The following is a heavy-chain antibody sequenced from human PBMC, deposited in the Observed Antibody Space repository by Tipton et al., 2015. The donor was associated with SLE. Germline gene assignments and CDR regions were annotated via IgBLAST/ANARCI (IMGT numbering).Heavy chain of an antibody. CDR2: IRYDGSNK. J-gene: IGHJ6*02. D-gene: IGHD3-3*01. Sequence: SLRLSCAASGFTFSSYGMHWVRQAPGKGLEWVAFIRYDGSNKYYADSVKGRFTISRDNSKNTLYLQMNSLRAEDTAVYYCAKDLGGSYYDFWSGYYKDYYYGMDVWGQGTTVTVSS. CDR1: GFTFSSYG. CDR3: AKDLGGSYYDFWSGYYKDYYYGMDV. V-gene: IGHV3-30*02.